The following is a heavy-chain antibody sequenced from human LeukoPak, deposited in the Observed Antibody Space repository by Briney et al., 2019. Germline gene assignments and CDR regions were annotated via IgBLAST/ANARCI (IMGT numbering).Heavy chain of an antibody. Sequence: GGSLRLSCAASGFTFSSYWMSWVRQAPGKGLEWVANIKQDGSEKYYVDSVKGRFTISRDNAKNSLYLQMNSLRAEDTALYYCARAQSSGWGYDAFDIWGQGTMVTVSS. CDR1: GFTFSSYW. CDR2: IKQDGSEK. D-gene: IGHD6-19*01. V-gene: IGHV3-7*03. J-gene: IGHJ3*02. CDR3: ARAQSSGWGYDAFDI.